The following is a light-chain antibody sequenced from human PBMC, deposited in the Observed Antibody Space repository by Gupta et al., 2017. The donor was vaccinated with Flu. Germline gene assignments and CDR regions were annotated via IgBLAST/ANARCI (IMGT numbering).Light chain of an antibody. J-gene: IGLJ3*02. CDR2: EVT. CDR3: ASYTTTATWV. Sequence: SALPQPASVSGSPVQSITISCTGTSSDVGGYNYVSWYQQHPGKAPKLMIFEVTDRPAGVANSFSGSKAGNTASLTISGLQAEDEADYFCASYTTTATWVFGGGTKLTVL. V-gene: IGLV2-14*01. CDR1: SSDVGGYNY.